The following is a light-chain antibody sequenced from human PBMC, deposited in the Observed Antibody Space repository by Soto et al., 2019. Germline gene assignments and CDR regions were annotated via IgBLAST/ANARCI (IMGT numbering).Light chain of an antibody. CDR1: LSLLHSNGYNY. J-gene: IGKJ1*01. Sequence: DPVMTQSPLSLPVTPGEPASISCRSSLSLLHSNGYNYLDWYLQKPGQSPQLLIYLGSSRASGVPDRFSGSVSGTDITLKISRVEAEDVGFYYCMQSLHTPRTFGQGTNVDIK. CDR2: LGS. V-gene: IGKV2-28*01. CDR3: MQSLHTPRT.